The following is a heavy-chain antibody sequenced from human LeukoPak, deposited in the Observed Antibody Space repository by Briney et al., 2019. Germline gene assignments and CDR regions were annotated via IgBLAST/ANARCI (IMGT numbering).Heavy chain of an antibody. Sequence: PSETLSLTCTVSGGSVSSGSYYWSWIRQPPGKGLEWIGYIYYSGSTNYNPSLKSRVTISVDTSKNQFSLKLSSVTAADTAVYYCARGPFYYDILTGYYKTPLDYWGQGTLVTVSS. V-gene: IGHV4-61*01. CDR2: IYYSGST. CDR3: ARGPFYYDILTGYYKTPLDY. CDR1: GGSVSSGSYY. D-gene: IGHD3-9*01. J-gene: IGHJ4*02.